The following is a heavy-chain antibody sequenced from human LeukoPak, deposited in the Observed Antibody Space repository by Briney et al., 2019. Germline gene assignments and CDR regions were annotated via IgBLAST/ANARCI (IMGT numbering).Heavy chain of an antibody. V-gene: IGHV1-2*04. CDR2: INPNSGGT. CDR1: GYTFTGYY. Sequence: ASVKVSCKASGYTFTGYYMHWVRQAPGQGLEWMEWINPNSGGTNYAQKFQGWVTMTRDTSISTAYMELSRLRSDDTAVYYCARSSTRLWLVRGNYFDYWGQGTLVTVSS. J-gene: IGHJ4*02. CDR3: ARSSTRLWLVRGNYFDY. D-gene: IGHD6-19*01.